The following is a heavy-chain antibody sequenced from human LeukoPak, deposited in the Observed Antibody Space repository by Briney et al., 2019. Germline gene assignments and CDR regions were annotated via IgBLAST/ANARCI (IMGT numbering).Heavy chain of an antibody. CDR1: GFTFSSYG. J-gene: IGHJ6*03. D-gene: IGHD5-12*01. Sequence: GGSLRLSCAASGFTFSSYGMSWVRQAPGKGLEWVSAISGSGGSTYYADSVKGRFTISRDDSKNTLYLQMNSLKTEDTAVYYCTTGIVATDTDPTYYYYYYMDVWGKGTTVTVSS. CDR3: TTGIVATDTDPTYYYYYYMDV. V-gene: IGHV3-23*01. CDR2: ISGSGGST.